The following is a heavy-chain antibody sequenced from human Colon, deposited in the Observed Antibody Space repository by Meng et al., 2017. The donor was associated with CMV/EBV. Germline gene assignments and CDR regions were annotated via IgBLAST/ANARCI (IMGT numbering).Heavy chain of an antibody. CDR2: INGVGDTT. CDR1: GFTFNRNS. V-gene: IGHV3-23*01. CDR3: AKDTGYCGSFVCSPNYLDS. Sequence: GESLKISCAASGFTFNRNSMSWVRQAPGKGLEWVSGINGVGDTTYYADSVKGRFTISRDNSKNTLYLRMIYLRAEATAMSDCAKDTGYCGSFVCSPNYLDSWGQGNLVTVSS. D-gene: IGHD2-2*01. J-gene: IGHJ4*02.